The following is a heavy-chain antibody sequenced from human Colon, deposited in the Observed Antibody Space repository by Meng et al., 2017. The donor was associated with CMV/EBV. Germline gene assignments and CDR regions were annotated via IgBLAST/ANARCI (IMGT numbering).Heavy chain of an antibody. V-gene: IGHV3-23*01. Sequence: GESLKISCAASGFTFSSYAMSWVHQAPGKGLEWVSAISGSGGSTYYADSVKGRFTISRDNSKNTLYLQMNSLRAEDTAVYYCARCTSSIDAFDIWGQGTMVTVSS. CDR3: ARCTSSIDAFDI. J-gene: IGHJ3*02. CDR2: ISGSGGST. CDR1: GFTFSSYA. D-gene: IGHD3-3*02.